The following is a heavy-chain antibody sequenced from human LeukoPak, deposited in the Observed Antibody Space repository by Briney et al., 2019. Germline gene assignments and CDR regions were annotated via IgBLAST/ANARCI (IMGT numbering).Heavy chain of an antibody. Sequence: ASVKVSCKASGFTFSIYDINWVRQATGQGLEWMGWMNPNNGNTGYAQKFQGRVTMTRNTSISTAYMELSRLRSEDTAVYYCARGLGLAVAGKNWFDPWGQGTLVTVSS. J-gene: IGHJ5*02. CDR2: MNPNNGNT. CDR1: GFTFSIYD. V-gene: IGHV1-8*01. D-gene: IGHD6-19*01. CDR3: ARGLGLAVAGKNWFDP.